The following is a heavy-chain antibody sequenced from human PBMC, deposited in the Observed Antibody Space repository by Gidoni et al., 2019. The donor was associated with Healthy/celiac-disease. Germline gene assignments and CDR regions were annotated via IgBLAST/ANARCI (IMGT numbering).Heavy chain of an antibody. V-gene: IGHV1-2*02. Sequence: QVQLVQSGAEVKKPGSSVQVSCKASGYTFTGYYMPWVRQAPGQGLAWMGWINPNSGGTNYAQKFQGMVTMTRDTSISTAYMELSRLRSDDTAVYYCARNGYSGYDSAGSYYYYGMDVWGQGTTVTVSS. CDR3: ARNGYSGYDSAGSYYYYGMDV. CDR2: INPNSGGT. J-gene: IGHJ6*02. D-gene: IGHD5-12*01. CDR1: GYTFTGYY.